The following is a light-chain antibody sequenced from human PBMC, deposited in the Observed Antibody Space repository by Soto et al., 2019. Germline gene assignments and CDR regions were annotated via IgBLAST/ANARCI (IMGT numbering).Light chain of an antibody. Sequence: VQMTQSPSTLCSSVLYRVTITCRASQSISHWFSFYQQKPGKAPKLLIFKASILKNGVPSRFSGSGSGTEFTLIISSLQPDVFATYYCKQYNIYGTFGQGPKVDIK. V-gene: IGKV1-5*03. CDR1: QSISHW. CDR2: KAS. J-gene: IGKJ1*01. CDR3: KQYNIYGT.